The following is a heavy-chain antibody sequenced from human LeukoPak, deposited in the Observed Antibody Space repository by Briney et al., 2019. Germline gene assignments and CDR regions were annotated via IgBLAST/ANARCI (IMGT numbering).Heavy chain of an antibody. CDR3: TKQVSCDTTTCYAGMPPDY. J-gene: IGHJ4*02. CDR1: GFPFSRYA. Sequence: PGGSLRLSCAASGFPFSRYAMSWVRQTPEKGLEWDSVISGSDGSKYYADSVKGRFTISRDDSRNTVYLQMNNLRAEDTAVYYCTKQVSCDTTTCYAGMPPDYWGQGTLVTVSS. D-gene: IGHD2/OR15-2a*01. CDR2: ISGSDGSK. V-gene: IGHV3-23*01.